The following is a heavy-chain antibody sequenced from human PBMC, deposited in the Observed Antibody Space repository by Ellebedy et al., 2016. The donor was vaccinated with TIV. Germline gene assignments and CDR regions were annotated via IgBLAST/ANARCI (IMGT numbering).Heavy chain of an antibody. V-gene: IGHV1-24*01. CDR1: GHTLSESS. CDR2: YDPEDGET. J-gene: IGHJ4*02. D-gene: IGHD1-26*01. Sequence: ASVKVSCKVSGHTLSESSIQWVRQPPGAGLEWMGGYDPEDGETIYAPNFEGRVTMTTDTSTSTASMELRSLRSDDAAVYYCARQVGAPALDFWGQGTLVTVSS. CDR3: ARQVGAPALDF.